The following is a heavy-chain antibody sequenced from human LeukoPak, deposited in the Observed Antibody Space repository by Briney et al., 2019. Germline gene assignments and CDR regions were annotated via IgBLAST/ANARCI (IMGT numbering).Heavy chain of an antibody. Sequence: GGSLRLSCAASGFTFSSYWMHGVRQAPGKGLVWVSRINSDGSSTSYADSVKGRFTISRDNAKNTLYLQMNSLRAEDTAVYYCARGDWNYLLDYWGQGTLVTVSS. CDR2: INSDGSST. J-gene: IGHJ4*02. V-gene: IGHV3-74*01. CDR1: GFTFSSYW. D-gene: IGHD1-7*01. CDR3: ARGDWNYLLDY.